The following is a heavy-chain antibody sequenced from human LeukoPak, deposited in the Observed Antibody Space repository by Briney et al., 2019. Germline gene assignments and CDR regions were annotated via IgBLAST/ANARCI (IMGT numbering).Heavy chain of an antibody. CDR3: ARGADYYGSGTNYFDY. CDR2: INHSGST. Sequence: SETLSLTCTVSGGSISSYYWGWIRQPPGKGLEWIGEINHSGSTNYNPSLKSRVTISVDTSKNQFSLKLSSVTAADTAVYYCARGADYYGSGTNYFDYWGQGTLVTVSS. J-gene: IGHJ4*02. V-gene: IGHV4-34*01. CDR1: GGSISSYY. D-gene: IGHD3-10*01.